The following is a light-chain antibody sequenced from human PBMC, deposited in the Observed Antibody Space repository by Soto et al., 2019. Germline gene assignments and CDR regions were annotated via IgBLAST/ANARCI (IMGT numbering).Light chain of an antibody. V-gene: IGKV3-11*01. CDR3: QHNNSNSAWT. J-gene: IGKJ1*01. CDR2: DES. Sequence: TQPPYTVSPSPGARASLSWRASQSVSSSLAGYQQKPGQAPRLLIYDESNRATGSPARFSGSGCGTDLILTISSSLQQDDVVTYYYQHNNSNSAWTFGQGTKVDIK. CDR1: QSVSSS.